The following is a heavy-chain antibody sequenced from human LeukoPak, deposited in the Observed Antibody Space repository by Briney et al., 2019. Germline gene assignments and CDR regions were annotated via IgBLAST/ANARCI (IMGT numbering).Heavy chain of an antibody. CDR2: INPSGGST. J-gene: IGHJ4*02. D-gene: IGHD1-1*01. V-gene: IGHV1-46*01. Sequence: ASVKVSCKASGYTFTGYYMHWVRQAPGQGLEWMGWINPSGGSTSYAQKFQGRVTMTRDTSTSTVYMELSSLRSEDTAVYYCARVTTAVAHFDYWGQGTLVTVSS. CDR1: GYTFTGYY. CDR3: ARVTTAVAHFDY.